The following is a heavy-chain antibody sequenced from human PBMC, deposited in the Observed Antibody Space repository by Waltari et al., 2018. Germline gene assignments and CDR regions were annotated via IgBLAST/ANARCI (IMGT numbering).Heavy chain of an antibody. J-gene: IGHJ4*02. Sequence: EVQLVESGGGLVQPGESLRLSCAASGFTFSSHWMAWVRQAPGKGLEWVANIDEAGNRKYYVDSLKCRFIISRDNAQNSLSLQMSSLRAEDTAVYYCARHIPRGQSDFDCWGRGTLVTVSS. CDR3: ARHIPRGQSDFDC. D-gene: IGHD2-21*01. CDR2: IDEAGNRK. V-gene: IGHV3-7*03. CDR1: GFTFSSHW.